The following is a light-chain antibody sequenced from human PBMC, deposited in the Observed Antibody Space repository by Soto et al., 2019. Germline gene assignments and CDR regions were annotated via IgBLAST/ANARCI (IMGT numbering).Light chain of an antibody. Sequence: EIVLTQSPGTLSLSPGERATLSCRAGQNIDISLAWFQQKRGQAPRLLIYGASSRATGIPDRFSGSGSGTDFTLTISRLEPEDFAVYDCQVYGSTRDTFGKGTKVESK. CDR1: QNIDIS. J-gene: IGKJ2*01. CDR2: GAS. CDR3: QVYGSTRDT. V-gene: IGKV3-20*01.